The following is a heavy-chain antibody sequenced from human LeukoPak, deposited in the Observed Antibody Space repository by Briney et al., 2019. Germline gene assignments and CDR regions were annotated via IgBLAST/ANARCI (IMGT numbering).Heavy chain of an antibody. CDR3: AKGDTS. CDR1: GFNFSHYD. J-gene: IGHJ5*02. D-gene: IGHD2-21*02. Sequence: GGSLRLSCVASGFNFSHYDMHSVRQAPGKGLDWVAFVHIDGSNKYYAVSVKGRFTISRDNSKNTLYLQMNSLRTEDTGVYYCAKGDTSWGQGTLVTVTS. V-gene: IGHV3-30*02. CDR2: VHIDGSNK.